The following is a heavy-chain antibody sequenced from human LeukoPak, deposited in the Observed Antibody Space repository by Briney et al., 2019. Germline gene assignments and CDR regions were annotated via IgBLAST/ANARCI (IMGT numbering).Heavy chain of an antibody. CDR3: TTNGHYDTSGYYYVPFSY. Sequence: AGGSLKLSCAASGFTFSGSAIHWVRQASGKGLEWVGRIRSKANSYATAYAASVKGRFTISRDDSKNTAYLQMNSLKTEDTAVYYCTTNGHYDTSGYYYVPFSYWGQGTLVTVSS. V-gene: IGHV3-73*01. D-gene: IGHD3-22*01. CDR2: IRSKANSYAT. J-gene: IGHJ1*01. CDR1: GFTFSGSA.